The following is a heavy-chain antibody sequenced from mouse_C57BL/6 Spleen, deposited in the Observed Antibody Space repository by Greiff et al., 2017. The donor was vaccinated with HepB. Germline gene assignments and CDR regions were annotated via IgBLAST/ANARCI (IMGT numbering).Heavy chain of an antibody. D-gene: IGHD3-2*02. CDR1: GFTFSSYA. J-gene: IGHJ2*01. Sequence: EVKLMESGEGLVKPGGSLKLSCAASGFTFSSYAMSWVRQTPEKRLEWVAYISSGGDYIYYADTVKGRFTISRDNARNTLYLQMSSLKSEDTAMYYCTKTAQAFYYFDYWGQGTTLTVSS. CDR3: TKTAQAFYYFDY. CDR2: ISSGGDYI. V-gene: IGHV5-9-1*02.